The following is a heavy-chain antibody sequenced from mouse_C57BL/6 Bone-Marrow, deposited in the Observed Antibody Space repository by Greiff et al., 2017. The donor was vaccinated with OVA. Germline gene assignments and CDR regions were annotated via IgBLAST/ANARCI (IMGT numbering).Heavy chain of an antibody. V-gene: IGHV2-2*01. Sequence: VQLQQSGPGLVQPSQSLSITCTVSGFSLTSYGVHWVRQSPGKGLEWLGVIWSGGSTDYNAAFISRLSISKDNSKSQVFFKMNSLQADDTAIYYCASVVTIRFAYWGQGTLVTVSA. D-gene: IGHD2-5*01. CDR1: GFSLTSYG. CDR2: IWSGGST. J-gene: IGHJ3*01. CDR3: ASVVTIRFAY.